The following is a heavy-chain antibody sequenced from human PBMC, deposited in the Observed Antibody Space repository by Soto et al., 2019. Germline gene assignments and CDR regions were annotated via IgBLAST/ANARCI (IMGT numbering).Heavy chain of an antibody. V-gene: IGHV3-74*01. D-gene: IGHD5-12*01. CDR1: GFTFSSYW. Sequence: GGSLRLSCAASGFTFSSYWMHWVRQAPGKGLVWVSRINSDGSSTSYADSVKGRFTISRDNAKNTLYLQMNSLRAEDTAVYYCARDIATIGQTDYFDYWGQGTLVTVSS. CDR2: INSDGSST. J-gene: IGHJ4*02. CDR3: ARDIATIGQTDYFDY.